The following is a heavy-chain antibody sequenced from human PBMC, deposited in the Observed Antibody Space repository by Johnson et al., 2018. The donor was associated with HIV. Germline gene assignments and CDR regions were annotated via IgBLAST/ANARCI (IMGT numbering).Heavy chain of an antibody. J-gene: IGHJ3*02. Sequence: QVQLVESGGGLVQPGGSLRLSCAASGFTVSSYGMHWVRQAPGKGLEWVAFIRYDGSNKYYADSVKGRFTISRDNPKNTLYLQMNSLRAEDTAVYYCAKSIVVVIAGNNDDAFDIWGQGTMVTVSS. V-gene: IGHV3-30*02. CDR2: IRYDGSNK. CDR1: GFTVSSYG. D-gene: IGHD2-21*01. CDR3: AKSIVVVIAGNNDDAFDI.